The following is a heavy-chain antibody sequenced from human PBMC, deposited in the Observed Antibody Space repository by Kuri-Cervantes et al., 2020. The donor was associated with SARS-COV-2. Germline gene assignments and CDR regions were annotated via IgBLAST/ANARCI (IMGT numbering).Heavy chain of an antibody. CDR3: ARVPYYYDSSGQKFDP. D-gene: IGHD3-22*01. V-gene: IGHV1-8*01. CDR2: VKTNSGNT. J-gene: IGHJ5*02. CDR1: ETTFPNYD. Sequence: ASVKVSCKAPETTFPNYDINWVRQATGQGLEWMGMVKTNSGNTLYAQIFQGRVTMTRDTSTSTAYMELSRLRSDDTAVYYCARVPYYYDSSGQKFDPWGQGTLVTVSS.